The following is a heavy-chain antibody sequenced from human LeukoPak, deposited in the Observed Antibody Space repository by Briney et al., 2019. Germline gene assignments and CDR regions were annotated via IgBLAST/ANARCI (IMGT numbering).Heavy chain of an antibody. CDR2: IYYSGST. CDR3: ARGEGGYYYDSSGYPFDY. CDR1: GGSISSYY. J-gene: IGHJ4*02. Sequence: PSETLSLTCTVSGGSISSYYWSWIRQPPGKGLEWIGYIYYSGSTNYNPSLKSRVTISVDTSKNQFSLKLSSVTAADTAVYYCARGEGGYYYDSSGYPFDYWGQGTLVTVSS. D-gene: IGHD3-22*01. V-gene: IGHV4-59*12.